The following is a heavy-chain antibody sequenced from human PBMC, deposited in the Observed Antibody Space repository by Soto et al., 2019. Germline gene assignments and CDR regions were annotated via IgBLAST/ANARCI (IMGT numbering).Heavy chain of an antibody. J-gene: IGHJ4*02. CDR3: ARYTYGDYGTIDY. CDR2: IYYSGSN. CDR1: GGCISSHY. Sequence: SETLSLTCTVCGGCISSHYWCWIRQPPGKGLEWIGYIYYSGSNNYNPSLKSRVTISVDTSKNQFSLKLSSVTAADTAVYYCARYTYGDYGTIDYWGQGTLVTVSS. D-gene: IGHD4-17*01. V-gene: IGHV4-59*11.